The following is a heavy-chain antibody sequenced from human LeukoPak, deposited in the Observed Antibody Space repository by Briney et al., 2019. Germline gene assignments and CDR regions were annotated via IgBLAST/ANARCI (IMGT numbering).Heavy chain of an antibody. CDR1: GFTFSSYE. V-gene: IGHV3-48*03. CDR2: VSSGGSAI. J-gene: IGHJ4*02. D-gene: IGHD6-6*01. Sequence: GGSLRLSCGASGFTFSSYEMNWVRQAPGKGLEWVSYVSSGGSAIYYADSVKGRFTISRDNAKNSLYLQINSLRAEDTAVYYCARNDYSTSSYFYWGQGTLVTASS. CDR3: ARNDYSTSSYFY.